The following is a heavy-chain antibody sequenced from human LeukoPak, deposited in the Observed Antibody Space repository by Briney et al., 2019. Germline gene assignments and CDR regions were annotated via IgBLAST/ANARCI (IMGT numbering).Heavy chain of an antibody. CDR3: AREIRAIVVVPAATKTAFYYDY. CDR1: GFTFSSYW. J-gene: IGHJ4*02. Sequence: GGSLRLSCAASGFTFSSYWMSWVRQAPGKGLEWVANIKQDGSEKYYVDSVKGRFTISRDNAKNSLYLQMNSLRAEDTAVYYCAREIRAIVVVPAATKTAFYYDYWGQGTLVTVSS. CDR2: IKQDGSEK. V-gene: IGHV3-7*01. D-gene: IGHD2-2*01.